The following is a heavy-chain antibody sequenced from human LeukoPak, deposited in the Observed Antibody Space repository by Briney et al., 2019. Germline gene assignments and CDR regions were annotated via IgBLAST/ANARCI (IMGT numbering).Heavy chain of an antibody. D-gene: IGHD2-2*02. CDR1: GFTFSSYA. CDR2: ISYDGSNK. J-gene: IGHJ4*02. V-gene: IGHV3-30*01. Sequence: PGGSLRLSCAASGFTFSSYAMQWVRQAPGKGLEWVAVISYDGSNKYYADSVKGRFTISRDNSKNTLYLQMNSLRAEDTAVYYCARTGVPAAIKAHFDYWGQGTLVTVSS. CDR3: ARTGVPAAIKAHFDY.